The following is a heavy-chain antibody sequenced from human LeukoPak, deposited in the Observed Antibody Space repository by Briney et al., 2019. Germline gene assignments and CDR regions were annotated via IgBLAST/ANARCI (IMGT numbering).Heavy chain of an antibody. Sequence: ASVKVSCKASGYTFTSYAMNWVRQAPGQGLEWMGWINTNTGNPTYAQGFTGRFVFSLDTSVSTAYLQISSLKAEDTAVYFCARVLYYYDSSAYLDYWGQGTLVTVSS. J-gene: IGHJ4*02. CDR2: INTNTGNP. CDR1: GYTFTSYA. D-gene: IGHD3-22*01. V-gene: IGHV7-4-1*02. CDR3: ARVLYYYDSSAYLDY.